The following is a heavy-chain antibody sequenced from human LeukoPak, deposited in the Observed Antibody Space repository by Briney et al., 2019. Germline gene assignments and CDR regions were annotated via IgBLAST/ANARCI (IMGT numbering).Heavy chain of an antibody. J-gene: IGHJ5*02. CDR2: IYNSGST. CDR1: SGSVSSDTDY. D-gene: IGHD5-24*01. Sequence: SETLSLTCTVSSGSVSSDTDYWSWIRQPPGKGLEYIGYIYNSGSTNYNPSLKSRVTISVDTSKNQFSLKLSSVTAADTAVYYCARDTKRGDGYNYASWGQGTLVTISS. V-gene: IGHV4-61*01. CDR3: ARDTKRGDGYNYAS.